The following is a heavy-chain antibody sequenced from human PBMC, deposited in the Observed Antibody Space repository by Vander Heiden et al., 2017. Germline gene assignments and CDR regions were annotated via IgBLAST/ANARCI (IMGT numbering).Heavy chain of an antibody. CDR2: INHSGST. Sequence: QVQLQQWGAGLLKPSETLSLTCAAYGGSFSGYYWSCIRQPPGKGLEWIGEINHSGSTNYNPSLKSRVTRSVDTSKNQFSLKLSSVTAADTAVYYCARDNSGYYGMDVWGQGTTVTVSS. V-gene: IGHV4-34*01. D-gene: IGHD1-20*01. CDR1: GGSFSGYY. J-gene: IGHJ6*02. CDR3: ARDNSGYYGMDV.